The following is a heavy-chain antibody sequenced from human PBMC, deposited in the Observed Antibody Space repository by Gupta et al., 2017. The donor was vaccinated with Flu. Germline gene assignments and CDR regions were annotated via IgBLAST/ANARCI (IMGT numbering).Heavy chain of an antibody. Sequence: QLQLVQSGAEVKKPGSSVTVSCKASGGTFRSNPINWVRQAPGQGLEWMGRVIPILGIANYAQKFQGSVTITADKSTSTAYMALSSLRSEDTAVYYCAKGGQDSGMDVWGQGTTVTVS. V-gene: IGHV1-69*02. J-gene: IGHJ6*02. CDR1: GGTFRSNP. CDR2: VIPILGIA. D-gene: IGHD3-16*01. CDR3: AKGGQDSGMDV.